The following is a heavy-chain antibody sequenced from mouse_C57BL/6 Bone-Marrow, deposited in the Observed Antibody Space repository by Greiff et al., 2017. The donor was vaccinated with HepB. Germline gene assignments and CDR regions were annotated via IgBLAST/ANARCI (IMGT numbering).Heavy chain of an antibody. V-gene: IGHV1-64*01. CDR1: GYTFTSYW. Sequence: QVQLQQPGAELVKPGASVKLSCKASGYTFTSYWMHWVKQRPGQGLEWIGMIHPNSGSTNYNEKFKSKATLTVDKSSSTAYMHLSSLTSEDSAVYDFTRRGIYDYALYYWGQGTTLTVSS. CDR2: IHPNSGST. J-gene: IGHJ2*01. CDR3: TRRGIYDYALYY. D-gene: IGHD2-4*01.